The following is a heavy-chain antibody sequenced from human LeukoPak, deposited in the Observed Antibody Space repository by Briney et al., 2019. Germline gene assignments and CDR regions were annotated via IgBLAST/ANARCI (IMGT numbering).Heavy chain of an antibody. CDR3: ARDGRSAFDI. Sequence: SVKVSCKASGGTFSSYATSWVRQAPGQGLEWMGGIIPILGTANYAQKFQGRVTTTADESTSTAYMELSSLRSEDTAVYYCARDGRSAFDIWGQGTMVTVSS. CDR1: GGTFSSYA. CDR2: IIPILGTA. D-gene: IGHD1-26*01. V-gene: IGHV1-69*13. J-gene: IGHJ3*02.